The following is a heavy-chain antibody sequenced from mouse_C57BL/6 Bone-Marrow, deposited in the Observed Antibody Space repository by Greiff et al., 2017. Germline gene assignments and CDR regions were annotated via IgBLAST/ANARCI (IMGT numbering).Heavy chain of an antibody. CDR1: GYTFTSYT. CDR3: APGGSRYAMDY. D-gene: IGHD1-1*01. V-gene: IGHV1-4*01. Sequence: QVQLQQSEAELARPGASVKMSCKASGYTFTSYTMHWVKQRPGQGLEWIGYINPSSGYTKYNQKFKDKATLTADKSSSTAYMQLSSLTSEDSAVYYCAPGGSRYAMDYWGQGTSVTVSS. J-gene: IGHJ4*01. CDR2: INPSSGYT.